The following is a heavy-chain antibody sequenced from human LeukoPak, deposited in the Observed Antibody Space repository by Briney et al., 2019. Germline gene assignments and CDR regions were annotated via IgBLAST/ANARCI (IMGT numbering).Heavy chain of an antibody. D-gene: IGHD4-17*01. Sequence: AGGSLRLSCAASGFTFSTYWMHWVRQAPGKGLEWVSYISSSGSTIYYADSVKGRFTISRDNAKNSLYLQMNSLRAEDTAVYYCAKDSSPDYGDYMGYWGQGTLVTVSS. CDR3: AKDSSPDYGDYMGY. J-gene: IGHJ4*02. CDR1: GFTFSTYW. CDR2: ISSSGSTI. V-gene: IGHV3-48*04.